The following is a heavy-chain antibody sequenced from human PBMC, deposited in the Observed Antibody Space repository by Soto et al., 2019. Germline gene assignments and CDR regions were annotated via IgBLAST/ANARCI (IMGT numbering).Heavy chain of an antibody. D-gene: IGHD5-18*01. CDR3: ARDYDVNTAVDYWYFDL. CDR1: GGSITNHY. V-gene: IGHV4-4*07. Sequence: VQLQESGPRLVRPSETLTLTCSLSGGSITNHYWGWIRQPPGKGLEYIGRIYPSGRAHYNPSLQSLVTMSVDTSKKQSSLKVNSVTAADTASYYCARDYDVNTAVDYWYFDLWGRGTLATVSS. J-gene: IGHJ2*01. CDR2: IYPSGRA.